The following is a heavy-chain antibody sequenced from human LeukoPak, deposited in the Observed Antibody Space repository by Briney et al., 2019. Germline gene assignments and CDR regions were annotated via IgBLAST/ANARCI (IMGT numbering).Heavy chain of an antibody. V-gene: IGHV4-38-2*02. D-gene: IGHD3-10*01. J-gene: IGHJ5*02. CDR3: ARDRDLLWFGPSNWFDP. Sequence: SETLSLTCTVSGYSINSGYYWGWIRQPPGKGLEWIGSIYHSGSTYYNPSLKSRVTISVDTSKNQFSLKLRSVTAADTAVYYCARDRDLLWFGPSNWFDPWGQGTLVTVSS. CDR2: IYHSGST. CDR1: GYSINSGYY.